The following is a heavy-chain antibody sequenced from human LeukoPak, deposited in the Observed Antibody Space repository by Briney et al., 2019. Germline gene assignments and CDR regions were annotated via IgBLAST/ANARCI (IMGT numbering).Heavy chain of an antibody. D-gene: IGHD3-22*01. CDR1: GGSISSGDYY. J-gene: IGHJ4*02. CDR2: IYYSGST. Sequence: SGTLSLTCTVSGGSISSGDYYWSWIRQPPGKGLEWIGYIYYSGSTYYNPSLKSRVTISVDTSKNQFSLKLSSVTAADTAVYYCARGRLYYDSSGYYPNFDYWGQGTLVTVSS. V-gene: IGHV4-30-4*08. CDR3: ARGRLYYDSSGYYPNFDY.